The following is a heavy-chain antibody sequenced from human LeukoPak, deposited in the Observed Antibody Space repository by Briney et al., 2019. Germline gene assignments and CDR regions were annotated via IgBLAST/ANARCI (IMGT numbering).Heavy chain of an antibody. CDR3: AKAENRESI. J-gene: IGHJ4*02. V-gene: IGHV3-30*02. Sequence: RGALRLSCVASGFNFSSFGFHWVRAAPGTGVEWVTFIRHYGSDKYSADSMMGRFIISRDNSKKMLYLQMTSLNVEDTATYFCAKAENRESIWGEGVLVTLSS. CDR2: IRHYGSDK. D-gene: IGHD1/OR15-1a*01. CDR1: GFNFSSFG.